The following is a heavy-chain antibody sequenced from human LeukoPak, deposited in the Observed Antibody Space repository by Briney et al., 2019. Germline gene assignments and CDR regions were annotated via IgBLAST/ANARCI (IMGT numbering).Heavy chain of an antibody. CDR2: ISGSGGNT. Sequence: PGGSLRLSCAASGFTFSRFAMSWVRQAPGKGLEWVSGISGSGGNTYYANSVKGRFTISRDNSKNTLYIQMNSLRAEDTAIYYCAKHGEAYGDSRTDYWGQGTLVTVPS. V-gene: IGHV3-23*01. J-gene: IGHJ4*02. CDR3: AKHGEAYGDSRTDY. D-gene: IGHD4-17*01. CDR1: GFTFSRFA.